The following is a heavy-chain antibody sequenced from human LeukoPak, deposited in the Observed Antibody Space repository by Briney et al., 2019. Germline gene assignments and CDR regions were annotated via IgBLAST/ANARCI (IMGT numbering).Heavy chain of an antibody. V-gene: IGHV3-30*03. J-gene: IGHJ4*02. Sequence: PGWTLRLPCAASGFTFSSYGMHWVRQTPGKGLEWVAVISYDGSNKYYTDSVKGRFTISRDNSKNTLYLQMNSLRAEDTAVYYWARGSGYSYAFTGRERTKSRLDYWGPGTLVTVSS. CDR2: ISYDGSNK. D-gene: IGHD5-18*01. CDR1: GFTFSSYG. CDR3: ARGSGYSYAFTGRERTKSRLDY.